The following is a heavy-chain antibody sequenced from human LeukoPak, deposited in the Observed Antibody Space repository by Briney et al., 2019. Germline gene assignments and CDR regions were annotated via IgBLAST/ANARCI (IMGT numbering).Heavy chain of an antibody. Sequence: GGSLRLSCAASGFTLSSNYMSWVRQAPGKGLEWVSTISGSGGSTYYADSGKGRFTVSRDNSKNTLYLQMNSLRAEDTAVYYCAKDRTYCTNAICYNAFDIWGQGTMITVSS. CDR1: GFTLSSNY. D-gene: IGHD2-8*01. CDR2: ISGSGGST. J-gene: IGHJ3*02. V-gene: IGHV3-23*01. CDR3: AKDRTYCTNAICYNAFDI.